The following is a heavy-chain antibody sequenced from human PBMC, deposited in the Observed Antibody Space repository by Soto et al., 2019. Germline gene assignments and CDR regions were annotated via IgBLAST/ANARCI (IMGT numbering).Heavy chain of an antibody. CDR2: IIPIFATA. D-gene: IGHD2-15*01. V-gene: IGHV1-69*01. J-gene: IGHJ6*02. CDR1: GGTFSSYA. Sequence: QVQLVQSGAEVKKPGSSVKVSCKAPGGTFSSYAISWVRQAPGQGLKWMGGIIPIFATAKYAQKFQGRVTITADESTSTGYMELSSLRSEDTAVYYCARSQGGSSSLDIYYYYYYGMDVWGQGTTVTVSS. CDR3: ARSQGGSSSLDIYYYYYYGMDV.